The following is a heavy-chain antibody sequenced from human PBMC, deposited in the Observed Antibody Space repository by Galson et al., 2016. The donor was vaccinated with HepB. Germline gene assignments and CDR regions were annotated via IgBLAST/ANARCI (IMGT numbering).Heavy chain of an antibody. J-gene: IGHJ4*02. CDR3: ARTSLATTWGKYYFDN. CDR2: VYHSGRT. V-gene: IGHV4-31*03. Sequence: TLSLTCNVSGGSVNSGAYYWSWIRQHPGQGLEWIGYVYHSGRTIYNPSLESRVSMSMDTSQNQFSLRLTSVTAADTAIYYCARTSLATTWGKYYFDNWGQGTLVTVTS. D-gene: IGHD3-16*01. CDR1: GGSVNSGAYY.